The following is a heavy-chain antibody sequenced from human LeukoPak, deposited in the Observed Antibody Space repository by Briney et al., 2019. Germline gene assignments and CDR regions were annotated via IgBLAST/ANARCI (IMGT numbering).Heavy chain of an antibody. CDR1: GGTFSSYA. Sequence: ASVKVSCKASGGTFSSYAISWVRQAPGQGLEWMGGIIPIFGTANYAQKLQGRVTITTDESTSTAYMELSSLRSEDTAVYYCARAGWQLLYTNWFDPWGQGTLVTVSS. CDR3: ARAGWQLLYTNWFDP. CDR2: IIPIFGTA. V-gene: IGHV1-69*05. D-gene: IGHD6-6*01. J-gene: IGHJ5*02.